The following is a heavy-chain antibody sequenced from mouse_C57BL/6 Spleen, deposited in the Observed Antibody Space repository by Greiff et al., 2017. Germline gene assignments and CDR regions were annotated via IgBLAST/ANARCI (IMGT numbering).Heavy chain of an antibody. Sequence: EVQLQQSGAELVRPGASVKLSCTASGFNIKDDYMHWVKQRPEQGLEWIGWIDPENGDTEYASKFQGKATITADTSSNPAYLQLSSLTSEDTSVYYCTEDYGNYGGYFDYWGQGTTLTVSS. J-gene: IGHJ2*01. CDR2: IDPENGDT. CDR1: GFNIKDDY. D-gene: IGHD2-1*01. CDR3: TEDYGNYGGYFDY. V-gene: IGHV14-4*01.